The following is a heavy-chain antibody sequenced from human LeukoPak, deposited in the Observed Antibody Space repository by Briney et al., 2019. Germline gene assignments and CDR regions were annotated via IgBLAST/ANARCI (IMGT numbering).Heavy chain of an antibody. CDR2: ISAHNGNT. CDR1: AYTFTSYG. Sequence: ASVKVSCKASAYTFTSYGITWVRQAPGQGLEWMGWISAHNGNTNYAQKLQGRVTMTTDISTTIAYMELRSLSSDDTAVYYCARGGAYSSDWYVDYWGQGTLVTVSS. J-gene: IGHJ4*02. V-gene: IGHV1-18*01. CDR3: ARGGAYSSDWYVDY. D-gene: IGHD6-19*01.